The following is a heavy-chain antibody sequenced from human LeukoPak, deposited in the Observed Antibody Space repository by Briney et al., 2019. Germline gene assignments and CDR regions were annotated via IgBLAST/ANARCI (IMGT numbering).Heavy chain of an antibody. D-gene: IGHD3-10*01. J-gene: IGHJ4*02. CDR3: AKSYYYHSGSFDY. CDR2: FSSDGRST. Sequence: GGSLRLSCAASGFTFSTFNMHWVRQAPGKGLEWVAVFSSDGRSTFYAENVQGRFTLSRDNSKNTQSLQMNSLRAEDTAVYYCAKSYYYHSGSFDYWGQGTLDTVSS. CDR1: GFTFSTFN. V-gene: IGHV3-30*18.